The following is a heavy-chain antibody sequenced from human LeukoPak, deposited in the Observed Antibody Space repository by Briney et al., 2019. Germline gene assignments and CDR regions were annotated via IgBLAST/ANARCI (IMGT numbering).Heavy chain of an antibody. Sequence: SETLSLTCTVSGGSVSSGSYYWSWIRQPPGKGLEWIGYIYYSGSTNYNPSLKSRVTISVDTSKNQFSLKLSSVTAADTAVYYCARGLETHLYDSLDPWGQGTLVTVSS. CDR2: IYYSGST. J-gene: IGHJ5*02. D-gene: IGHD3-22*01. CDR1: GGSVSSGSYY. V-gene: IGHV4-61*01. CDR3: ARGLETHLYDSLDP.